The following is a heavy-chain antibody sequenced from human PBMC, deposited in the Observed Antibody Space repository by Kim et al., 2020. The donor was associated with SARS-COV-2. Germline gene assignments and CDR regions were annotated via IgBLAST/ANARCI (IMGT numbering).Heavy chain of an antibody. D-gene: IGHD1-26*01. Sequence: SETLSLTCAVYGGSFSGYYWSWIRQPPGKGLEWIGEINHSGSTNYNPSLKSRVTISVDTSKNQFSLKLSSVTAADTAVYYCARGGGSYYFDYWGQGTLVT. V-gene: IGHV4-34*01. CDR1: GGSFSGYY. CDR2: INHSGST. J-gene: IGHJ4*02. CDR3: ARGGGSYYFDY.